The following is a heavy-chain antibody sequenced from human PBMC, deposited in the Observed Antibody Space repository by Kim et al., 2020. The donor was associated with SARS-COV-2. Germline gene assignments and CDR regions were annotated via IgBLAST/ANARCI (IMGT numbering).Heavy chain of an antibody. V-gene: IGHV3-11*06. CDR3: ARDPGYSSSWYSGYFDL. J-gene: IGHJ2*01. D-gene: IGHD6-13*01. Sequence: SVKGRFTISRDNAKNSLYLQMNSLRAEDTAVYYCARDPGYSSSWYSGYFDLWGRGTLVTVSS.